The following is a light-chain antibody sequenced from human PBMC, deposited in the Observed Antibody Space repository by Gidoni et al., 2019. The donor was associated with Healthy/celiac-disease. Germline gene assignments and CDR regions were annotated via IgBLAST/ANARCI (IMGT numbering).Light chain of an antibody. CDR2: GAS. V-gene: IGKV3-20*01. Sequence: VLTQSPGTLSLSPGERATLSCSASQSLSSSYLAWYQQKPCQAPRLLIYGASSRATGIPDRVSGSGSGTDFTLTISRLEPEDFAVYYCQQYGSSPYTFGQGTKLEIK. CDR3: QQYGSSPYT. CDR1: QSLSSSY. J-gene: IGKJ2*01.